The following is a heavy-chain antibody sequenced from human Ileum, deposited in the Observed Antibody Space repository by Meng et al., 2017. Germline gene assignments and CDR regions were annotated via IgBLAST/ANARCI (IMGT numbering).Heavy chain of an antibody. CDR3: AWYHYASTKFYGLDV. J-gene: IGHJ6*02. CDR2: IGLDRIT. D-gene: IGHD3-10*01. CDR1: GFTFNNYA. V-gene: IGHV3-23*01. Sequence: GESLKISCAASGFTFNNYAMAWLHQAPGKGLEWVSAIGLDRITQLSDSVKGRFTISRDYSGSPLYLQMDSLRAEYTAVYYCAWYHYASTKFYGLDVWGQGTTVTVSS.